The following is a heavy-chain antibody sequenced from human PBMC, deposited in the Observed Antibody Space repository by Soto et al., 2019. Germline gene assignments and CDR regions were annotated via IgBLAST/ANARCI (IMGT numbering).Heavy chain of an antibody. CDR3: ARGRELQEYYYGMDV. CDR1: GGSISSYY. D-gene: IGHD1-7*01. Sequence: SEALSLTCTVSGGSISSYYWSWIRQPPGKGLEWIGYIYYSGSTNYNPSLKSRVTISVDTSKNQFSLKLSSVTAADTAVYYCARGRELQEYYYGMDVWGQGTTVPVSS. CDR2: IYYSGST. V-gene: IGHV4-59*01. J-gene: IGHJ6*02.